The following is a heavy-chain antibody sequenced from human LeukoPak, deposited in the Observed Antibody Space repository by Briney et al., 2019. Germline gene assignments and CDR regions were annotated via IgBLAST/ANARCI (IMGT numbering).Heavy chain of an antibody. CDR1: GFTFSSYW. V-gene: IGHV3-7*01. J-gene: IGHJ4*02. Sequence: GGSLRLSYAASGFTFSSYWMSWVRQAPGKGLEWVANIKQDGSEKYYVDSVKGRFTISRDNAKNSLYLQMNSLRAEDTAVYYCARDPRDMISVYWGQGTLVTVSS. CDR2: IKQDGSEK. D-gene: IGHD3/OR15-3a*01. CDR3: ARDPRDMISVY.